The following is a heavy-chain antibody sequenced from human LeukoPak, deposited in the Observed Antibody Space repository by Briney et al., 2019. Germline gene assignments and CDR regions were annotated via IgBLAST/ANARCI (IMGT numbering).Heavy chain of an antibody. CDR2: ISISGSTI. CDR1: GFTFSDYY. Sequence: PGGSLRLSCAASGFTFSDYYMSWIRQAPGKGLEWLSYISISGSTIYYADSVKGRFTISRDNAKNSLYLQMNSLRAEDTAVYYCAREAEGHYYDSSGYFDYWGQGTLVTVSS. D-gene: IGHD3-22*01. V-gene: IGHV3-11*01. CDR3: AREAEGHYYDSSGYFDY. J-gene: IGHJ4*02.